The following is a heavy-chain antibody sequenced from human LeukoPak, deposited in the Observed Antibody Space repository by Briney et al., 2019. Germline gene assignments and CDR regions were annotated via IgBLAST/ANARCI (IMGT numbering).Heavy chain of an antibody. D-gene: IGHD4-17*01. CDR3: ARDSGGYGDCLL. CDR1: GGSISSVGYY. Sequence: SETLSPTCTLSGGSISSVGYYWSWIRQHPGKGLEWIGYIYYSGSTYYNPSLKSRVTISVDTSKNQFSLELSSVTAADTAVYYCARDSGGYGDCLLGAQRTLVTVSS. CDR2: IYYSGST. V-gene: IGHV4-31*03. J-gene: IGHJ4*02.